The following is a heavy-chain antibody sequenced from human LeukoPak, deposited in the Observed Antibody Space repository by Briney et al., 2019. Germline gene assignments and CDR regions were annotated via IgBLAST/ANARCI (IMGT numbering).Heavy chain of an antibody. Sequence: GGSLRLSCAASGFTFSSYGMHWVRQAPGKGLEWVAFIRYDGSNKYYADSVKGRFTISRDNSKNTLYLQMNSLRAEDTALYYCAKDHSSGWQTPLFDYWGQGTLVTVSS. CDR2: IRYDGSNK. V-gene: IGHV3-30*02. D-gene: IGHD6-19*01. CDR1: GFTFSSYG. CDR3: AKDHSSGWQTPLFDY. J-gene: IGHJ4*02.